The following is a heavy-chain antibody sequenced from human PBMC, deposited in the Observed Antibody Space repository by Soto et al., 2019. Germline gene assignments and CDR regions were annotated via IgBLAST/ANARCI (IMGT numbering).Heavy chain of an antibody. V-gene: IGHV3-23*01. CDR1: GFTFSSYA. CDR3: ANAGEDYYYYMDV. J-gene: IGHJ6*03. D-gene: IGHD7-27*01. CDR2: ISGSGGST. Sequence: PGGSLRLSCAASGFTFSSYAMSGVRQAPGKGLEWVSAISGSGGSTYYADSVKGRFTISRDNSKNTLYLQMNSLRAEDTAVYYCANAGEDYYYYMDVWGKGTTVTVSS.